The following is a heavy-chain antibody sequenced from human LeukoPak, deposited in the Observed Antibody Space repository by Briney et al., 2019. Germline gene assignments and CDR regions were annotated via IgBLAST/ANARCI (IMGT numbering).Heavy chain of an antibody. V-gene: IGHV3-74*01. CDR2: INGDGSDT. CDR1: GYSFSSNW. J-gene: IGHJ5*02. Sequence: GGSLRLSCAASGYSFSSNWMHWVRQAPGKGLVWVSRINGDGSDTAYAHSVKGRFTISKDNAKNTLYLQMNSLRAEDTAVYYCARDRSPGWFDPWGQGTLVIVSS. CDR3: ARDRSPGWFDP.